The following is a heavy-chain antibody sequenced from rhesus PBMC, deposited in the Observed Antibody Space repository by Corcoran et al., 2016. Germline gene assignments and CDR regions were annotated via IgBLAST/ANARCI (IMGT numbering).Heavy chain of an antibody. D-gene: IGHD3-16*01. V-gene: IGHV3S22*01. CDR1: GFTFSDYY. CDR3: ARSRGSGSYYSPSYGLDS. CDR2: IRNKANGGTA. Sequence: EVQLVESGGGLVQPGGSLRLSCAASGFTFSDYYMSWVRQAPGKGPEWVGFIRNKANGGTAEYSASVKGRFTIARDESKSIASLQMNSLKTEDTAVYYCARSRGSGSYYSPSYGLDSWGQGVVVTVSS. J-gene: IGHJ6*01.